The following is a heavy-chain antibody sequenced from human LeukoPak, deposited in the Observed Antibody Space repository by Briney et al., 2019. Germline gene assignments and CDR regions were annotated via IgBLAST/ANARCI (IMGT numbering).Heavy chain of an antibody. J-gene: IGHJ4*02. V-gene: IGHV3-73*01. D-gene: IGHD3-22*01. CDR3: ARSSSGYSYPTPIDY. CDR1: GFTFSGSA. Sequence: GGSLKLSCAASGFTFSGSAMHWVRQASGKGLEWVGRIRSKANSYATAYAASVKGRFTISRDDSKNTAYLQMNSLKTEDTAVYYCARSSSGYSYPTPIDYWGQGTLVTVSS. CDR2: IRSKANSYAT.